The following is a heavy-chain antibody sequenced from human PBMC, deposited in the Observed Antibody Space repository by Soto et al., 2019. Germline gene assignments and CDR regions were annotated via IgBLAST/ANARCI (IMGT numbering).Heavy chain of an antibody. Sequence: SVKVSCKASGGTFSSYTISWVRQAPGQGLEWMGGIIPILGTANYAQKFQGRVTITADKSTSTAYMELSSLRSEDTAVYYCARSPYYYDSSGYPYDAFDIWGQGTMVTVSS. CDR1: GGTFSSYT. D-gene: IGHD3-22*01. CDR2: IIPILGTA. V-gene: IGHV1-69*08. J-gene: IGHJ3*02. CDR3: ARSPYYYDSSGYPYDAFDI.